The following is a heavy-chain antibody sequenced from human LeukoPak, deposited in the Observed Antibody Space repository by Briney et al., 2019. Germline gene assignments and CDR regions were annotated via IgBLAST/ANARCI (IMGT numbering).Heavy chain of an antibody. CDR1: GGSISSYY. J-gene: IGHJ4*02. CDR2: IYYSGST. V-gene: IGHV4-59*01. CDR3: AREAPYYYDSSGYFDY. Sequence: SETLSLTCTVSGGSISSYYWSWIRQPPGKGLEWIGYIYYSGSTNYNPSPKSRVTISVDTSKNQFSLKLSSVTAADTAVYYCAREAPYYYDSSGYFDYWGQGTLVTVSS. D-gene: IGHD3-22*01.